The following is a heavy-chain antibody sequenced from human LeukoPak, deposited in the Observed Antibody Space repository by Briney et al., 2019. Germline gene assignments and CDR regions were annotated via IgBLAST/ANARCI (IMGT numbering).Heavy chain of an antibody. J-gene: IGHJ4*02. D-gene: IGHD1-26*01. CDR3: ARLYGGTYAY. V-gene: IGHV3-23*01. Sequence: PGGSLRLSCAASGFTLSSYAMTWVRQAPGKGLEWASSISDSGGNTFYADSVKGRFSISRDISKITLFLQINGLRAEDSAIYYCARLYGGTYAYWGRGTLVTVSS. CDR1: GFTLSSYA. CDR2: ISDSGGNT.